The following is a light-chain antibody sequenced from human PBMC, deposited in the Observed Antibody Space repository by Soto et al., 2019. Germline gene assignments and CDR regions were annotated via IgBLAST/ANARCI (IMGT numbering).Light chain of an antibody. V-gene: IGLV1-40*01. Sequence: QSVLTQPPSVSGAPGQRVTISCTGSSSNIGAGYDVHWYHQLPGTAPKLLIYGNSNRPSGVPDRFSGSKSGTSASLAITGLQAEDEADYYCQSYDSSLSAPVVFGGGTKGTVL. J-gene: IGLJ2*01. CDR2: GNS. CDR1: SSNIGAGYD. CDR3: QSYDSSLSAPVV.